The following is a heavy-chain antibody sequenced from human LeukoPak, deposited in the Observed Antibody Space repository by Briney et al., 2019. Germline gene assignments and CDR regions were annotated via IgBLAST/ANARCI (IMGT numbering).Heavy chain of an antibody. J-gene: IGHJ4*02. V-gene: IGHV3-21*01. Sequence: AGGSLRLSCAASGFTFSGYGMHWVRQAPGKGLEWVSSISSSSSYIYYADSVKGRFTISRDNAKNSLYLQMNSLRAEDTAVYYCARDGEYYYDSSGYYLWGQGTLVTVSS. CDR1: GFTFSGYG. CDR3: ARDGEYYYDSSGYYL. D-gene: IGHD3-22*01. CDR2: ISSSSSYI.